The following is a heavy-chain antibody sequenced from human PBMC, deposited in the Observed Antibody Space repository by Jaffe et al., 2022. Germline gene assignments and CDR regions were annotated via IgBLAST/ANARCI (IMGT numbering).Heavy chain of an antibody. V-gene: IGHV3-23*01. Sequence: EVQLLESGGGLVQPGGSLRLSCAASGFTFSSYAMSWVRQAPGKGLEWVSAISGSGGSTYYADSVKGRFTISRDNSKNTLYLQMNSLRAEDTAVYYCAKDPPYDFWSGFQTSYFDYWGQGTLVTVSS. CDR3: AKDPPYDFWSGFQTSYFDY. CDR1: GFTFSSYA. J-gene: IGHJ4*02. D-gene: IGHD3-3*01. CDR2: ISGSGGST.